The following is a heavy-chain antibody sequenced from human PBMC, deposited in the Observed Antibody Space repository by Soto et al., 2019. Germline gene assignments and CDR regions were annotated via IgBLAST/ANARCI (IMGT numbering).Heavy chain of an antibody. CDR1: GFTFTSSA. Sequence: SVKVSCKASGFTFTSSAMQWVRQARGQRLEWIGWIVVGSGNRNYAQKFQERVTITRDMSTSTAYMELSSLRSEDTAVYYCAAGRSRQQLVTLQSYHSMDVWGKRTKV. D-gene: IGHD6-13*01. CDR2: IVVGSGNR. V-gene: IGHV1-58*02. J-gene: IGHJ6*03. CDR3: AAGRSRQQLVTLQSYHSMDV.